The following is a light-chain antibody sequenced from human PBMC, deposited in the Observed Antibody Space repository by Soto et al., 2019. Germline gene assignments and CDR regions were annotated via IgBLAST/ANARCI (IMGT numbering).Light chain of an antibody. J-gene: IGKJ1*01. CDR2: GAS. Sequence: EIVLTQSPGTLSLSPGERVTLSCRASQSVSTTYLAWYQQKPGQAPRLLIYGASSRATGIPDRFSGSGSGTDFTLTISRLEPEDFAVYYCQQYGRSPTTFGQGTKVEIK. CDR3: QQYGRSPTT. V-gene: IGKV3-20*01. CDR1: QSVSTTY.